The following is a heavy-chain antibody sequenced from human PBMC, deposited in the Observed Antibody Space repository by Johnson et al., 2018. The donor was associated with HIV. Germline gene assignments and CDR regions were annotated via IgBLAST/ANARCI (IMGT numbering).Heavy chain of an antibody. J-gene: IGHJ3*01. D-gene: IGHD6-19*01. CDR2: INWNGGSK. V-gene: IGHV3-20*04. Sequence: MQLVESGGGVVRPGGSLRLSCAASGFTFDDYGMSWVRQAPGKGLEWVSGINWNGGSKGYADSVKGRFTMSRDNSKSTLNLQMNSLRAEDTAIYYCAKDDNLGVWYSDAFDVWGQGTVVTVSS. CDR3: AKDDNLGVWYSDAFDV. CDR1: GFTFDDYG.